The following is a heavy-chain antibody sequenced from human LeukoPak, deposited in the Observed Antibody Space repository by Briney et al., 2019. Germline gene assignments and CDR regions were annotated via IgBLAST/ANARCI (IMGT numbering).Heavy chain of an antibody. Sequence: SETLSLTCAVSGGSISSGGYSWSWIRQSPGKGLEWIGYTYHSGSTYYNPSLKSRVTISVDRSKNQFSLKLSSVSAADTAVYYCARYSGFNYADYWGQGTLVTVSS. D-gene: IGHD5-12*01. V-gene: IGHV4-30-2*06. CDR1: GGSISSGGYS. CDR3: ARYSGFNYADY. CDR2: TYHSGST. J-gene: IGHJ4*02.